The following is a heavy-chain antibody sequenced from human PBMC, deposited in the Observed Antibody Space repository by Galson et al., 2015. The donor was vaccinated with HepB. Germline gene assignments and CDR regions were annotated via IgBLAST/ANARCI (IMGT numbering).Heavy chain of an antibody. Sequence: TLSLTCAVSGGSISSGGYSWSWIRQPPGKGLEWIGYIYRSGSTYYNPSLKSRVTISVDRSKNQFSLKLSSVTAADTAVYYCARGNGYSYGYPYYFDYWGQGTLVTVSS. D-gene: IGHD5-18*01. CDR1: GGSISSGGYS. V-gene: IGHV4-30-2*01. CDR2: IYRSGST. J-gene: IGHJ4*02. CDR3: ARGNGYSYGYPYYFDY.